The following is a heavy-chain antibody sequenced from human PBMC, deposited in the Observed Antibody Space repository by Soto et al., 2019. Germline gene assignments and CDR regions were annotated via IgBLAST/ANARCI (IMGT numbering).Heavy chain of an antibody. V-gene: IGHV4-59*01. J-gene: IGHJ4*02. CDR2: IYYSGST. Sequence: PSETLSLTCTVSGSSISSYYWSWIRQPPGKGLEWIGYIYYSGSTNYNPSLESRVTISVDTSKNQFSLKLSSVTAADTAVYYCARSDGRYWGQGTLVTVSS. CDR3: ARSDGRY. CDR1: GSSISSYY.